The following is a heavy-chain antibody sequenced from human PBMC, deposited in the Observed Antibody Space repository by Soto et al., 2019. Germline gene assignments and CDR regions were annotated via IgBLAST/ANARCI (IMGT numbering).Heavy chain of an antibody. CDR1: GLTVRGKKY. D-gene: IGHD1-1*01. CDR3: ASWLEREHAYDI. V-gene: IGHV3-53*01. Sequence: DVQLVASGGGLIQPGGSLRLSCAALGLTVRGKKYITWVRQAPGKGLEWVSALYDVDGTYYADSAKGRFTISRDNSNSIIYLQMNSLEPDDTAVYYCASWLEREHAYDIWGLGTMVTVSS. CDR2: LYDVDGT. J-gene: IGHJ3*02.